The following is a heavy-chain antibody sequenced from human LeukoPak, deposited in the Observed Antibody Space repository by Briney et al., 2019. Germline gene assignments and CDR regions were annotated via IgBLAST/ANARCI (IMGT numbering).Heavy chain of an antibody. J-gene: IGHJ4*02. CDR3: AGGHFGVVLDH. CDR2: IRRDSSDT. D-gene: IGHD3-3*01. CDR1: GFTFSDFS. Sequence: GGSLRLSCAGSGFTFSDFSMIWVRQAPGKGLEWVSSIRRDSSDTRYAGSVMGRFTISRDNARNSLYLQMNSLRAEDTAVYYCAGGHFGVVLDHWGRGILVTVSS. V-gene: IGHV3-21*01.